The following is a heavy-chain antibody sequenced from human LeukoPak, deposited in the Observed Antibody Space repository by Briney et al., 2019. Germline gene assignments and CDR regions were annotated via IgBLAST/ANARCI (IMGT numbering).Heavy chain of an antibody. D-gene: IGHD3-10*01. CDR1: GFTFNSYA. CDR2: ISGSGGST. V-gene: IGHV3-23*01. Sequence: GGSLRLSCAASGFTFNSYAMSWVRQAPGKGLEWVSSISGSGGSTYYADSVKGRFIISRDNSKNTVYLQMTSLRAEDTAVYYCARLGARSGSYDYWGQGTLVTVSS. CDR3: ARLGARSGSYDY. J-gene: IGHJ4*02.